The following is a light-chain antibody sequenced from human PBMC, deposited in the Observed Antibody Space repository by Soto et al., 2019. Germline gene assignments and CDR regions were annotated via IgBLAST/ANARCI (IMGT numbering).Light chain of an antibody. CDR2: DNS. CDR3: GTWDSSLSAYV. Sequence: QSVLTQPPSVSAAPGQKVTISCSGSSSNIGKNYVSWYQQLPGTAPKLLISDNSKRPSGIPDRFSGSKSGTSATLGITGLQTGVESDYYCGTWDSSLSAYVFGTGTKETVL. V-gene: IGLV1-51*01. CDR1: SSNIGKNY. J-gene: IGLJ1*01.